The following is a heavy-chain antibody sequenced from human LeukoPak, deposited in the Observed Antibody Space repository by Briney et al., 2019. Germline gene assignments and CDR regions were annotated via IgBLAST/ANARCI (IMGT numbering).Heavy chain of an antibody. D-gene: IGHD3-9*01. CDR1: GGSISSSSYY. CDR3: ARGKYDILTGYSEGGFDY. Sequence: SETLSLTCTVSGGSISSSSYYWGWIRQPPGKGLEWIGSIYYSGSTYYNPSLKSRVTISVDRSKNQFSLKLSSVTAADTAVYYCARGKYDILTGYSEGGFDYWGQGTLVTVSS. CDR2: IYYSGST. V-gene: IGHV4-39*07. J-gene: IGHJ4*02.